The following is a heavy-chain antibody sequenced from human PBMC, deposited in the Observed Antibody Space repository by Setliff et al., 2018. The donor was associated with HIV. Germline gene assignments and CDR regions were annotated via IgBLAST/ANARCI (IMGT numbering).Heavy chain of an antibody. Sequence: ASVKVSCKASGYTFTTYYIHWVRQAPGQGLEWMGIINPSSTSTNYAQRFQGRVTMTRDTSTSTVYMELSSLRSEDTAVYYCARDHMSVGAWVGATSRGLFQHWGQGTLVT. J-gene: IGHJ1*01. CDR2: INPSSTST. D-gene: IGHD1-26*01. CDR3: ARDHMSVGAWVGATSRGLFQH. CDR1: GYTFTTYY. V-gene: IGHV1-46*01.